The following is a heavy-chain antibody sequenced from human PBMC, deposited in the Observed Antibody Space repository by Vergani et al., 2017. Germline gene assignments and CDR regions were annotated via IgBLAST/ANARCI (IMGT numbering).Heavy chain of an antibody. Sequence: QVQLVQSGAEVKKPGSSVKVSCKASGGTFSSYAISWVRQAPGQGLEWMGGIIPIFGTANYAQKFQGRVTITADESTSTAYMELSSLRSEYTAVYYCARENLYCSSTSCSEGAFDYWGQGTLVTVSS. D-gene: IGHD2-2*01. J-gene: IGHJ4*02. CDR2: IIPIFGTA. CDR3: ARENLYCSSTSCSEGAFDY. CDR1: GGTFSSYA. V-gene: IGHV1-69*12.